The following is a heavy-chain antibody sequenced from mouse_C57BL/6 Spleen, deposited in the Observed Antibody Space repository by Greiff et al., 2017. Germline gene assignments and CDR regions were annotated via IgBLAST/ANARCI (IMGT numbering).Heavy chain of an antibody. CDR2: IDPSDSYT. Sequence: VQLQQSGAELVMPGASVKLSCKASGYTFTSYWMHWVKQRPGQGLEWIGEIDPSDSYTNYNQKFKGKSTLTVDKSSSTAYMQLSSLTSEDSAVYYCARSGGTYGWFAYWGQGALVTVSA. V-gene: IGHV1-69*01. D-gene: IGHD1-1*02. CDR3: ARSGGTYGWFAY. CDR1: GYTFTSYW. J-gene: IGHJ3*01.